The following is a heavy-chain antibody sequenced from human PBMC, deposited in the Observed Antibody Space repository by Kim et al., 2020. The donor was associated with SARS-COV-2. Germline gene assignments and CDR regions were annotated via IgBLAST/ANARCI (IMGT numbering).Heavy chain of an antibody. CDR2: IIPIFGTA. CDR1: GGTFSSYA. D-gene: IGHD1-26*01. CDR3: ARGPYRIVGATYGFDY. V-gene: IGHV1-69*13. Sequence: SVKVSCKASGGTFSSYAISWVRQAPGQGLEWMGGIIPIFGTANYAQKFQGRVTITADESTSTAYMELSSLRSEDTAVYYCARGPYRIVGATYGFDYWGQGTLVTVSS. J-gene: IGHJ4*02.